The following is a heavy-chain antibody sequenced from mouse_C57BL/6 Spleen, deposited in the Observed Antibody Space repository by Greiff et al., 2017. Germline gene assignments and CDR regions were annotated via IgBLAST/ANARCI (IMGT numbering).Heavy chain of an antibody. D-gene: IGHD1-1*01. CDR1: GYSITSGYY. Sequence: EVHLVESGPGLVKPSQSLSLTCSVTGYSITSGYYWNWIRQFPGNKLEWMGYISYDGSNNYNPSLKNRISITRDTSKNQFFLKLNSVTTEDTATYYCARLAGSSHWYFDVWGTGTTVTVSS. CDR2: ISYDGSN. V-gene: IGHV3-6*01. CDR3: ARLAGSSHWYFDV. J-gene: IGHJ1*03.